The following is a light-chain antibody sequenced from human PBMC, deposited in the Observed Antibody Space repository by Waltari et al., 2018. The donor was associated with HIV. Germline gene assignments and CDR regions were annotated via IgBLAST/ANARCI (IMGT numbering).Light chain of an antibody. CDR3: MIWHSSAWV. CDR1: SGINVDTYR. CDR2: YKSDSDR. J-gene: IGLJ3*02. Sequence: QAVLTQPASLSASPGTSASLTCSLRSGINVDTYRIYWYQQKPGSPPQYPLKYKSDSDRQPGAGGPSRFSGSKDASANAGILLISGLQSEDEADYYCMIWHSSAWVFGGGTKLTVL. V-gene: IGLV5-45*01.